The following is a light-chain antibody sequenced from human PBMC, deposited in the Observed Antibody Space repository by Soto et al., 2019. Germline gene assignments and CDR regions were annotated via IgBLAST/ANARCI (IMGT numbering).Light chain of an antibody. Sequence: DVPMTHTPSSLSASVGDRVTITCRASQSISSYLNWYQQKPGKAPKLLIYAASSLQSGVPSRFSGSGSGTDFTLTISSLQPEDFATYYCQKTYSTSITCGQVTLRE. CDR2: AAS. CDR3: QKTYSTSIT. CDR1: QSISSY. V-gene: IGKV1-39*01. J-gene: IGKJ5*01.